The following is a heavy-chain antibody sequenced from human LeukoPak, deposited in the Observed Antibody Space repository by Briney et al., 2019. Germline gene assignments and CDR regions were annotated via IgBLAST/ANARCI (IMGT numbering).Heavy chain of an antibody. CDR3: ARDLGQWLVTYYYYGMDV. CDR2: ISSSSSYI. CDR1: GFIFSSYS. Sequence: GGSLRLSCAASGFIFSSYSMNWVRQAPGKGLEWVSSISSSSSYIYYADSVKGRFTISRDNAKNSLYLQMNSLRAEDTAVYYCARDLGQWLVTYYYYGMDVWGQGTTVTVSS. J-gene: IGHJ6*02. D-gene: IGHD6-19*01. V-gene: IGHV3-21*01.